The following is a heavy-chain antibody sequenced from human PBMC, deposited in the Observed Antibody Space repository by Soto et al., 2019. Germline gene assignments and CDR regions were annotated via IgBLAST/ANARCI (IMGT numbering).Heavy chain of an antibody. CDR1: GYSIRSDYY. CDR2: IYQSGTA. D-gene: IGHD2-2*01. Sequence: SETLSLTCAVSGYSIRSDYYWGWIRQPPGKGLEWIGSIYQSGTAYYNPSLKSRVTISVDTSKNEFSLKVSSVTAANTAVYYCARVTGSKGYFDYWGQGTLVTVSS. J-gene: IGHJ4*02. CDR3: ARVTGSKGYFDY. V-gene: IGHV4-38-2*01.